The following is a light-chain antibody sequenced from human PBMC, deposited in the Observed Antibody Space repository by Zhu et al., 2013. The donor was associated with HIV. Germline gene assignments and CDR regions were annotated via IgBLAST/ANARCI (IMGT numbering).Light chain of an antibody. CDR2: DAS. V-gene: IGKV3-20*01. J-gene: IGKJ1*01. CDR1: RSVSNNY. Sequence: EVVLTQSPGTLSLSPGERATLSCRASRSVSNNYLAWYQQRAGQAPRLLIYDASSRASGIPDRFSGSGSRTDFTLTISRLEPEDFAVYYCHQYGSSVRTFGQGTKVEIK. CDR3: HQYGSSVRT.